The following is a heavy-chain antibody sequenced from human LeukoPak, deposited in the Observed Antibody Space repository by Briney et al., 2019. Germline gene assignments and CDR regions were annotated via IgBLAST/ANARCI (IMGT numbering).Heavy chain of an antibody. CDR1: GGSISSYY. J-gene: IGHJ5*02. D-gene: IGHD3-16*01. CDR2: IYTSGST. CDR3: ARLGILGRGFDP. V-gene: IGHV4-4*09. Sequence: PSETLSLTCTVSGGSISSYYWSWIRQPPGKGMGWIGYIYTSGSTNYNPSLKSRVTISVDTSKSQFSLKLSSVTAADTAVYYCARLGILGRGFDPWGQGTLVTVSS.